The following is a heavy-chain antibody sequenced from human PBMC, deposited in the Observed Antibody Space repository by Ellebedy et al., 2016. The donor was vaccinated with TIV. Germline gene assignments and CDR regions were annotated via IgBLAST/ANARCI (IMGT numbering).Heavy chain of an antibody. CDR1: GITFSRYR. CDR2: IRGSNSDV. J-gene: IGHJ4*02. Sequence: GGSLRLSCAASGITFSRYRMSWVRQAPGKGLEWLSNIRGSNSDVYYADSVKGRFTVSRDNAKNSLYLQMNSLRDEDTAVYYCARDPADYWGQGTLVTVSS. V-gene: IGHV3-21*05. CDR3: ARDPADY. D-gene: IGHD2-2*01.